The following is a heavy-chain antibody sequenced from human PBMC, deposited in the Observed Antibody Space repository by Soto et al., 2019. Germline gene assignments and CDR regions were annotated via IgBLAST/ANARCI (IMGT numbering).Heavy chain of an antibody. J-gene: IGHJ3*02. CDR2: IKQDGSEK. V-gene: IGHV3-7*03. Sequence: PGGSLRLSCAASGFTFSSYWMSWVRQAPGKGLEWVANIKQDGSEKYYVDSVKGRFTISRDNAKNSLYLQMNSLRAEDTAVYYCARDPRIEVDGQHANDAFDIWGQGTMVTVSS. CDR3: ARDPRIEVDGQHANDAFDI. CDR1: GFTFSSYW. D-gene: IGHD6-19*01.